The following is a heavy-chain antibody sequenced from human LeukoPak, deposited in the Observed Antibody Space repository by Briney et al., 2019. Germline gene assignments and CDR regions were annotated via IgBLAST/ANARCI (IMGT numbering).Heavy chain of an antibody. CDR3: ARDQPGAYYDFWSGPGDYYYGMDV. D-gene: IGHD3-3*01. CDR2: IYHSGST. CDR1: GGSISSGGYS. V-gene: IGHV4-30-2*01. Sequence: SETLSLTCAVSGGSISSGGYSWSWIRQPPGKGLEWIGYIYHSGSTYYNPSLKSRVTISVDTSKNRFSLKLSSVTAADTAVYYCARDQPGAYYDFWSGPGDYYYGMDVWGQGTTVTVSS. J-gene: IGHJ6*02.